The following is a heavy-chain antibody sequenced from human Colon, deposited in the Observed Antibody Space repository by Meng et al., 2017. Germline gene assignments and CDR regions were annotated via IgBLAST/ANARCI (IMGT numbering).Heavy chain of an antibody. CDR3: ATEATLYYFDY. Sequence: QVRLQESGPGPVQPSQTLSLTCSGAGASVSSGPYYWSWIRQHPGKGLEWIGYIYYSGSTYYNPSLKSRVIISVDSSKNQFSLNLTSVTAADTAVYYCATEATLYYFDYWGQGALVTVSS. CDR2: IYYSGST. CDR1: GASVSSGPYY. J-gene: IGHJ4*02. V-gene: IGHV4-31*03. D-gene: IGHD3-16*01.